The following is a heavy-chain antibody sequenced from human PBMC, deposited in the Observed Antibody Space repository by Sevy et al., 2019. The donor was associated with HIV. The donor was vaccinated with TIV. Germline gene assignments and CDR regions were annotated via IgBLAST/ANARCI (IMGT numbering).Heavy chain of an antibody. Sequence: GESLKISCKGSGYSFTSYWIAWVRQMPGKGLEWMGIIYPGDSDTRYSPPFRGQVTISADKSISTAYLQWNSLKASDTAIYYCARQVEGYGDYPNYFDSWGQGTLVTVSS. CDR2: IYPGDSDT. CDR3: ARQVEGYGDYPNYFDS. J-gene: IGHJ4*02. CDR1: GYSFTSYW. V-gene: IGHV5-51*01. D-gene: IGHD4-17*01.